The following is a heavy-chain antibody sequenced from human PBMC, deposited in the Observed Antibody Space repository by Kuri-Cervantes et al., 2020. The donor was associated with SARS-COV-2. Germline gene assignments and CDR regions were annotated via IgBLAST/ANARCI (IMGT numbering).Heavy chain of an antibody. Sequence: SETLSLTCTVSGGSISSSSYYWGWLRQPPGKGLDWIGSIYYSGSTYYNPSLKSRVTISVDTSKNQFSLKLSSVTAADTAVYYCARGDSLLDWGSDYYYYMDVWGKGTTVTVSS. D-gene: IGHD7-27*01. V-gene: IGHV4-39*07. J-gene: IGHJ6*03. CDR3: ARGDSLLDWGSDYYYYMDV. CDR2: IYYSGST. CDR1: GGSISSSSYY.